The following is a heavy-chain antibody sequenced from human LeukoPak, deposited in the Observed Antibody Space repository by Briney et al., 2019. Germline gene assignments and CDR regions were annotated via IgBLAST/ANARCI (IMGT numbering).Heavy chain of an antibody. CDR3: ARGSRYYYDSSGYYPPYYFDY. V-gene: IGHV4-4*07. CDR2: IYTTGST. CDR1: GGSLSSYY. D-gene: IGHD3-22*01. Sequence: SETLSLTCTVSGGSLSSYYWSWIRQPAGKGLEWIGRIYTTGSTNYNPSLNSRDTMSVDTSKNQFSLKLSSVTAEDPALYYCARGSRYYYDSSGYYPPYYFDYWGQGTLVTVSS. J-gene: IGHJ4*02.